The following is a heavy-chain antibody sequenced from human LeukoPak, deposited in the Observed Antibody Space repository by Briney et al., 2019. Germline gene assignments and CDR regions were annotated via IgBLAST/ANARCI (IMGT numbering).Heavy chain of an antibody. Sequence: PGGSLRLSCAASGFTFSSYAMTWVRQAPGKGLEWVSSISSSSSYIYYADSVKGRFTISRDNAKNSLYLQMNSLRAEDTAVYYCARGCYTSGWYTFDYWGQGTLVTVSS. D-gene: IGHD6-19*01. J-gene: IGHJ4*02. V-gene: IGHV3-21*01. CDR1: GFTFSSYA. CDR2: ISSSSSYI. CDR3: ARGCYTSGWYTFDY.